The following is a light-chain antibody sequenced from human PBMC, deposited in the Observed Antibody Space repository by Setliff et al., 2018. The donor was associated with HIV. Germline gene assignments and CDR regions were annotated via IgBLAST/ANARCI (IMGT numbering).Light chain of an antibody. CDR2: EVS. CDR3: SSYTSTTLYV. V-gene: IGLV2-14*01. Sequence: QSVLTQPASVSGSPGQSITISCTGTSSDIAIYNYVSWYQQHPGKAPKLMIYEVSNRPSGVSNRFSGSKSGNTASLTISGLQAEDEADYYCSSYTSTTLYVFGTGTKVTVL. J-gene: IGLJ1*01. CDR1: SSDIAIYNY.